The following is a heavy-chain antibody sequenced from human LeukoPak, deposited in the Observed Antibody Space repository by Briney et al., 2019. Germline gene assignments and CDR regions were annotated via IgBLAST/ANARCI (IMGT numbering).Heavy chain of an antibody. V-gene: IGHV3-7*01. Sequence: GGSLRLSCAASGFTFNIYWMSWVRQAPGKGLEWVANIKEDGSEKYYVDSVKGRFTISRDNAKNSLYPQMNSLRAEDTAVYYCARASSWYTPSRFDPWGQGTLVTVSS. J-gene: IGHJ5*02. CDR3: ARASSWYTPSRFDP. CDR2: IKEDGSEK. CDR1: GFTFNIYW. D-gene: IGHD6-13*01.